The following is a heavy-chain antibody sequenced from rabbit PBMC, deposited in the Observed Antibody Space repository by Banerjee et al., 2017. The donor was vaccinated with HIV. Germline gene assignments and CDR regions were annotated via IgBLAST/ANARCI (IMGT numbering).Heavy chain of an antibody. CDR3: ARAYNYNVRRGFNL. Sequence: QEQLEESGGGLVKPGGTLTLTCTASGIDFSSYYYMCWVRQAPGKGLEWIACIYTGSAGNAYYASWAKGRFTISRPSSTTVTLQMTSLTAADTATYFCARAYNYNVRRGFNLWGPGTLVTVS. CDR2: IYTGSAGNA. J-gene: IGHJ4*01. CDR1: GIDFSSYYY. V-gene: IGHV1S45*01. D-gene: IGHD6-1*01.